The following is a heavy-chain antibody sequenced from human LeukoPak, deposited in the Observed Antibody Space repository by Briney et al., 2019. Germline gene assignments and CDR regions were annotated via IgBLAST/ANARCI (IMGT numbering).Heavy chain of an antibody. V-gene: IGHV4-34*01. CDR1: GGSFSGYY. D-gene: IGHD3-22*01. Sequence: KTSETLSLTCAVYGGSFSGYYWSWIRQPPGKGLEWIGEINHSGSTNYNPSLKSRVTISVDTSKNQFSLKLSSVTAADTAVYYCARGGPLGYYYDSSGYYRRFEDYWGQGTLVTVSS. CDR3: ARGGPLGYYYDSSGYYRRFEDY. CDR2: INHSGST. J-gene: IGHJ4*02.